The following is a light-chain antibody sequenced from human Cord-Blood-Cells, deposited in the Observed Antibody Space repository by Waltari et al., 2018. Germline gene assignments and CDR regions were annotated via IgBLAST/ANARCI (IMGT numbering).Light chain of an antibody. CDR1: KLGVKN. J-gene: IGLJ3*02. CDR3: QAWDSSTAWV. Sequence: SYELTQPPSVSVAPGQTASITCPGAKLGVKNACWYQQRPCQSPVLVIYQGSKRPSGIPERFSGSNSGNTATLTISGTQAMDEADYYCQAWDSSTAWVFGGGTKLTVL. CDR2: QGS. V-gene: IGLV3-1*01.